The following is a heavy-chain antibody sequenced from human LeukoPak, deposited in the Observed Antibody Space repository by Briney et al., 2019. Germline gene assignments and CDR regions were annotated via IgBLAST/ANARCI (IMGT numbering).Heavy chain of an antibody. CDR2: INHSGST. V-gene: IGHV4-34*01. Sequence: SETLSLTCAVYGGPFSGYYWSWIRQPPGKGLEWIGEINHSGSTNYNPSLKSRITISVDTSKNQFSLKLSSVTAADTAVYYCARATTRWLAKYYFDYWGQGTLVTVSS. CDR1: GGPFSGYY. D-gene: IGHD6-19*01. J-gene: IGHJ4*02. CDR3: ARATTRWLAKYYFDY.